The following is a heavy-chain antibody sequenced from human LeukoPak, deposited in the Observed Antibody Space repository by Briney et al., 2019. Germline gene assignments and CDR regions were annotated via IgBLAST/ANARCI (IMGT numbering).Heavy chain of an antibody. D-gene: IGHD2-15*01. CDR3: ATDKQLLVPTNHPPTYGMDV. J-gene: IGHJ6*04. CDR2: FDPEDGET. CDR1: GYTLTELS. V-gene: IGHV1-24*01. Sequence: GASVKVSCKVSGYTLTELSMHWVRQAPGNGLGWMGGFDPEDGETIYAQKFQGRVTMTEDTSTDTAYMELSSLRSEDTAVYYCATDKQLLVPTNHPPTYGMDVWGKGTTVTVSS.